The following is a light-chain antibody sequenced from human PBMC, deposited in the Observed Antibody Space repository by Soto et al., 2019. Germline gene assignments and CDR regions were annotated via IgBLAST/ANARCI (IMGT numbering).Light chain of an antibody. CDR3: QQRSNWPIT. CDR2: DAS. Sequence: ESGLTQSPATLSLSPGERATLSCRASQSVSSYLAWYQQKPGQAPRLLIYDASNRATGIPARFSGSGSGTDFTLTISSLEPEDFAVYYCQQRSNWPITFGQRTRLEIK. V-gene: IGKV3-11*01. CDR1: QSVSSY. J-gene: IGKJ5*01.